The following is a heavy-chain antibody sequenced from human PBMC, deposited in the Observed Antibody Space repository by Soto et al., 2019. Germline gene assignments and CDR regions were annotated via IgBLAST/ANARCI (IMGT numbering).Heavy chain of an antibody. V-gene: IGHV1-18*01. CDR1: GEGFACLC. D-gene: IGHD5-12*01. CDR2: ISPYNGNT. Sequence: GASVKVCWKESGEGFACLCSKWARQAHEQGLEWMGWISPYNGNTNYGQKFQGRVTMTTDTSTSTAYMELTSLTSDDTAVYYCARDLLSWATEAVSSVYWGQGALVTVSS. CDR3: ARDLLSWATEAVSSVY. J-gene: IGHJ4*02.